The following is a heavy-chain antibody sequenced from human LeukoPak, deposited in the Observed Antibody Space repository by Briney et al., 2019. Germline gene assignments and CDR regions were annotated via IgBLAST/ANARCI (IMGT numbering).Heavy chain of an antibody. Sequence: GGSLRLSCVASEFTFSSHAMSWFRQAPGKGLEWVGFIRSKAYGGTTEYAASVKGRFTISRDDSKSIAYLQMNSLKTEDTAVYYCTRDRLFDYWGQGTLVTVSS. CDR3: TRDRLFDY. J-gene: IGHJ4*02. CDR1: EFTFSSHA. D-gene: IGHD6-19*01. V-gene: IGHV3-49*03. CDR2: IRSKAYGGTT.